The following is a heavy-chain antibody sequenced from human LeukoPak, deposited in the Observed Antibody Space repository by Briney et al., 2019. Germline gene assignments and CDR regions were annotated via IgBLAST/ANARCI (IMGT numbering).Heavy chain of an antibody. CDR3: ARVYNWDLFYYYYYMDV. Sequence: GGSLRLSCAASGFTFSSYWMSWVRQAPGKGLEWVANIKQDGSEKYYVDSVKGRFTISRDNAENSLYLQMNSLRAEDTAVYYCARVYNWDLFYYYYYMDVWGKGTTVTVSS. CDR2: IKQDGSEK. D-gene: IGHD1-20*01. J-gene: IGHJ6*03. V-gene: IGHV3-7*01. CDR1: GFTFSSYW.